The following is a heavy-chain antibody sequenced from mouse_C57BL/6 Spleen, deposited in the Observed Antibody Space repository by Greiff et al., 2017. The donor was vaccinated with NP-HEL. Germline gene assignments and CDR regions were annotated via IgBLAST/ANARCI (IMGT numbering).Heavy chain of an antibody. J-gene: IGHJ2*01. Sequence: QVQLQQPGAELVMPGASVTLSCTASGYTFTSYWMHWVKQRPGQGLEWIGEIDPSDSYTNYNQKLKGKSTLTVDKVSCTAYMHHSSLTSEDAAVYYCASLTGTVDYWGQGTTRTVSS. CDR2: IDPSDSYT. CDR1: GYTFTSYW. CDR3: ASLTGTVDY. V-gene: IGHV1-69*01. D-gene: IGHD4-1*01.